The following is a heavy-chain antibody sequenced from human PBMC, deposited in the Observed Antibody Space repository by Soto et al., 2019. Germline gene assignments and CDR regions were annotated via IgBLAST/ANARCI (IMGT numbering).Heavy chain of an antibody. J-gene: IGHJ1*01. CDR1: GFTFDDYA. Sequence: EVQLVESGGGLVQPGRSLRLSRAASGFTFDDYAMHWVRQVPGKGLEWVSGINWNSGSIGYADSVKGRFAISRDNAKNSLHLQMNSLRAEDTAFYYCVKDESINWYSGHFRHWGQGTLVTVPS. CDR3: VKDESINWYSGHFRH. D-gene: IGHD6-13*01. V-gene: IGHV3-9*01. CDR2: INWNSGSI.